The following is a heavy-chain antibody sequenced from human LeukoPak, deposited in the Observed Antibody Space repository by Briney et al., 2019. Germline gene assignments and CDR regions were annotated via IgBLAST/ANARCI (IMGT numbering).Heavy chain of an antibody. CDR3: ARGRVARLDCSSTSCPYYYYGMDV. J-gene: IGHJ6*02. Sequence: PGGSLRLSCAASGFTFSSYEMNWVRQAPGKGLEWVSYISSSGSTIYYADSVKGRFTISRENAKNSLYLQMNSLRAGDTAVYYCARGRVARLDCSSTSCPYYYYGMDVWGQGTTVTVSS. CDR1: GFTFSSYE. V-gene: IGHV3-48*03. CDR2: ISSSGSTI. D-gene: IGHD2-2*01.